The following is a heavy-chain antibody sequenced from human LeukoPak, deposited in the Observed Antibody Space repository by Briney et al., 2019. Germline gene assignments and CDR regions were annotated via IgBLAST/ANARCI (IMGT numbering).Heavy chain of an antibody. CDR2: INPSGGST. V-gene: IGHV1-46*01. CDR1: GYTFTSYC. J-gene: IGHJ4*02. CDR3: ARIGPRYYFDY. Sequence: ASVKVSCKASGYTFTSYCMHWVRQAPGQGLEWMGIINPSGGSTSYAQKFQGRVTMTRDMSTSTVYMELSSLRSEDTAVYYCARIGPRYYFDYWGQGTLVTVSS.